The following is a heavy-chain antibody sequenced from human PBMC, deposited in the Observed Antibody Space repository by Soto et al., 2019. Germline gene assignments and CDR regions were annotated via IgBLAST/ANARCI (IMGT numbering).Heavy chain of an antibody. Sequence: TLSLTCTVSGGSISSGGYYCSWIRQHPGKGLEWIGYIYYSGSTYYNPSLKNRVTISVDTSKNQFSLKLSSVTAADTAVYYCASSGPPTIRHPSNWGQGTLVTVSS. V-gene: IGHV4-31*03. CDR1: GGSISSGGYY. D-gene: IGHD1-1*01. J-gene: IGHJ4*02. CDR3: ASSGPPTIRHPSN. CDR2: IYYSGST.